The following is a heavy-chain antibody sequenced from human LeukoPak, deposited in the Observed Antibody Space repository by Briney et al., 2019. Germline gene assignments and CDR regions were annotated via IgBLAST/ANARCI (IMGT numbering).Heavy chain of an antibody. J-gene: IGHJ4*02. D-gene: IGHD3-3*01. CDR1: GGSFSGYY. CDR3: ARAESRDDYDFWSGYFDY. V-gene: IGHV4-34*01. Sequence: PSETLSLTCAVYGGSFSGYYWSWIRQPPGKGLEWIGEINHSGSTDYNPSPKSRVTISVDTSKNQFSLKLSSVAAADTAVYYCARAESRDDYDFWSGYFDYWGQGTLVTVSS. CDR2: INHSGST.